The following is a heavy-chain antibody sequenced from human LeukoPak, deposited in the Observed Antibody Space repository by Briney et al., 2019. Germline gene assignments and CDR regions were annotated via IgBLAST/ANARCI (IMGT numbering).Heavy chain of an antibody. J-gene: IGHJ4*02. Sequence: PGGSLRLSCAASGFTFSSYAMHWVRQAPGKGLEWVAVISYDGSNKYYADCVKGRFTISRDNSKNTLYLQMNSLRAEDTAVYYCARATDPRHAPFDYWGQGTLVTVSS. CDR3: ARATDPRHAPFDY. CDR2: ISYDGSNK. V-gene: IGHV3-30-3*01. CDR1: GFTFSSYA. D-gene: IGHD2-2*01.